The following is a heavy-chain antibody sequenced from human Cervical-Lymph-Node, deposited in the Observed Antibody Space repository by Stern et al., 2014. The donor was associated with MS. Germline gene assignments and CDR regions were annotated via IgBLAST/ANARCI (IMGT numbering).Heavy chain of an antibody. CDR2: IKDKIDGGTT. CDR1: GFPFKNAW. D-gene: IGHD3-22*01. Sequence: VQLVESGGGLVKPGGSLRLSCAASGFPFKNAWMSWVRQAPGKGLEWVGRIKDKIDGGTTDCAAPVKGRFTISRDDSKDTLYLELNSLKTEDTAVYYCTTVRYDRSAKPDFWGQGTLVTVSS. J-gene: IGHJ4*02. V-gene: IGHV3-15*01. CDR3: TTVRYDRSAKPDF.